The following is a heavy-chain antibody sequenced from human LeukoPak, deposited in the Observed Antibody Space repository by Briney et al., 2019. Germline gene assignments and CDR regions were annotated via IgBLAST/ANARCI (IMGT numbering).Heavy chain of an antibody. J-gene: IGHJ4*02. D-gene: IGHD6-19*01. CDR2: IQYDESDK. CDR1: GLTFSTSG. Sequence: LAGGSLRLSCAASGLTFSTSGMHWVRQAPGKGLEWVAFIQYDESDKYYADSVRGRLTISRDNSKNTLYLQMNSLRAEDTAVYYCAREGGILVAGKFDSWGQGTLVTVSS. V-gene: IGHV3-30*02. CDR3: AREGGILVAGKFDS.